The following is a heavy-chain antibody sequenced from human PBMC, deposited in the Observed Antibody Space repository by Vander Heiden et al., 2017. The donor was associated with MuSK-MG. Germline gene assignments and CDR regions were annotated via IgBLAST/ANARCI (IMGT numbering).Heavy chain of an antibody. CDR1: GFTFSSYA. V-gene: IGHV3-23*01. D-gene: IGHD6-13*01. CDR2: ISGSGGST. Sequence: EVQLLESGGGLVQPGGSLRLSCAASGFTFSSYAMSWVGQAPGKGLEWVSAISGSGGSTYYADSVKGRFTISRDNSKNTLYLQMNSLRAEDTAVYYCAKSRNGQQVWKTLDYWGQGTLVTVSS. CDR3: AKSRNGQQVWKTLDY. J-gene: IGHJ4*02.